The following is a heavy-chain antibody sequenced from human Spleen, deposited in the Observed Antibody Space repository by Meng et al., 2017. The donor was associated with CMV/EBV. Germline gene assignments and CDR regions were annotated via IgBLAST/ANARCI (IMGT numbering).Heavy chain of an antibody. V-gene: IGHV3-23*01. Sequence: AYGFTFSSYAMTWVRQAPGMGLEWVSAISGSDNGAYYSDSVRGRFIISRDNSENTMYLQMNSLTAEDTAVYYCAKGMGQWLADFDYWGPGTLVTVSS. CDR3: AKGMGQWLADFDY. D-gene: IGHD6-19*01. CDR2: ISGSDNGA. CDR1: GFTFSSYA. J-gene: IGHJ4*02.